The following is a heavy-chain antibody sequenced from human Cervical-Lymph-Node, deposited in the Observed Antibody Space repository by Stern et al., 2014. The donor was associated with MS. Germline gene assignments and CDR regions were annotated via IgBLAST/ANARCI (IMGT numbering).Heavy chain of an antibody. D-gene: IGHD1-26*01. V-gene: IGHV1-69*01. Sequence: QVQLVESGAEVKKPGSSVKVSCKASGGTFNSYAISWVRQAPGQGLEWMGGIIPIFDTTNYTQKFQGRVTITADESTTTAYMELSSLRSEDTAVYFCARDSGSYYLFDYWGQGTLVTVSS. CDR1: GGTFNSYA. CDR2: IIPIFDTT. CDR3: ARDSGSYYLFDY. J-gene: IGHJ4*02.